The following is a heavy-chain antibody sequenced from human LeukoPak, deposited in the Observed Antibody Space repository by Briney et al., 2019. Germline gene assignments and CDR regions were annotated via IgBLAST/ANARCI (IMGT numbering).Heavy chain of an antibody. D-gene: IGHD5-18*01. CDR3: AKVSGAAMGYFDY. CDR1: GFTFSSYG. V-gene: IGHV3-33*06. Sequence: PGGSLRPSCAASGFTFSSYGMHWVRQAPGKGLEWVAVIWYDGSNKYYADSVKGRFTISRDNSKNTLYLQMNSLRAEDTAVYYCAKVSGAAMGYFDYWGQGTLVTVSS. CDR2: IWYDGSNK. J-gene: IGHJ4*02.